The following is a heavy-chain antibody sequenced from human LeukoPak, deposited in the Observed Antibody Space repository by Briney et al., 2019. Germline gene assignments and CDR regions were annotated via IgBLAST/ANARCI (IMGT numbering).Heavy chain of an antibody. CDR3: ARGFNGFGD. V-gene: IGHV3-74*01. J-gene: IGHJ4*02. D-gene: IGHD2-8*01. CDR2: INSDGSST. CDR1: GFTFSTHS. Sequence: GGSLRLSCTASGFTFSTHSMHWVRQAPGKGPVWVSRINSDGSSTRYADSVKGRFTISRDSAKNTLYLQMNSLRAEDTAVYYCARGFNGFGDWGQGTLVTVSS.